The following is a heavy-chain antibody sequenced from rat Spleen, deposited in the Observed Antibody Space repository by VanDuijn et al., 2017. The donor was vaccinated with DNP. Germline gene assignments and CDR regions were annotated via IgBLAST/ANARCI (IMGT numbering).Heavy chain of an antibody. J-gene: IGHJ3*01. CDR3: ASLNNYNWFAY. Sequence: EVQLVESGGGVVQPGRSLKLSCAASGFTFSYYGMAWVRQPPTKGLEWVAAISPSGSRTYYLDSVKGRFTISRDNAKSTLYLQMNSLRSEDTATYYCASLNNYNWFAYWGQGTLVTVSS. D-gene: IGHD1-10*01. CDR2: ISPSGSRT. CDR1: GFTFSYYG. V-gene: IGHV5-19*01.